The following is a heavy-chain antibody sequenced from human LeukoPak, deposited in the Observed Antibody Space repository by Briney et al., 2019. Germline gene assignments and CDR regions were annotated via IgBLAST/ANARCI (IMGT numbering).Heavy chain of an antibody. J-gene: IGHJ6*02. D-gene: IGHD3-10*01. CDR1: GFTFSSYA. CDR3: ARDLPITMVRGVTFYYYYGMDV. V-gene: IGHV3-30-3*01. CDR2: ISYDGSNK. Sequence: PGRSLRLSCAASGFTFSSYAMHWVRQAPGKGLEWVAVISYDGSNKYYADSVKGRFTISRDNSKNTLYLQMNSLRAEDTAVYYCARDLPITMVRGVTFYYYYGMDVWGQGTTVTVSS.